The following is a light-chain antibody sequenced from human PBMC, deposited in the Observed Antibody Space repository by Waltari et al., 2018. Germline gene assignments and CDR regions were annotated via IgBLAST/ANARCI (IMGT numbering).Light chain of an antibody. CDR3: AAWDDSLNGYV. CDR1: SFNLGSKS. J-gene: IGLJ1*01. Sequence: QSVVTQPPSASGTPGQRVTISCFGSSFNLGSKSVNWYPQRPGTAPQLLIYNNNQRTSGIPDRISGSKSGTSASLAISGLQSEDETNYYCAAWDDSLNGYVFGTGTKVTVL. V-gene: IGLV1-44*01. CDR2: NNN.